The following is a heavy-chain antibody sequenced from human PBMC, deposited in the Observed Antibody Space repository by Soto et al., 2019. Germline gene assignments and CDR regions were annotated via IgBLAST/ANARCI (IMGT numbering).Heavy chain of an antibody. J-gene: IGHJ4*02. D-gene: IGHD3-9*01. CDR3: ARGSKYYDILTGSPVDY. V-gene: IGHV1-69*06. Sequence: GASVKVSCKVSGYTLTELSMHWVRQAPGKGIEWMGWIIPIFGTANYAQKFQGRVTITADKSTSTAYMELSSLRSEDTAVYYCARGSKYYDILTGSPVDYWGQGTLVTVSS. CDR2: IIPIFGTA. CDR1: GYTLTELS.